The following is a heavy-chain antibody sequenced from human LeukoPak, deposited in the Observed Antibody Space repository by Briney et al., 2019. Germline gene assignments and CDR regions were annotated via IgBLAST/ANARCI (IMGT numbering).Heavy chain of an antibody. CDR1: GGSISSSRYY. Sequence: SETLSLTCTVSGGSISSSRYYWGWIRQPPGKGLEWIGSIFYSGGIYYSPSLKSRVTISVDTSNNQFSLKLSSVTAADTAVYYCARRGSGLDWFDPWGQGTLVTVSS. CDR3: ARRGSGLDWFDP. J-gene: IGHJ5*02. V-gene: IGHV4-39*01. D-gene: IGHD6-19*01. CDR2: IFYSGGI.